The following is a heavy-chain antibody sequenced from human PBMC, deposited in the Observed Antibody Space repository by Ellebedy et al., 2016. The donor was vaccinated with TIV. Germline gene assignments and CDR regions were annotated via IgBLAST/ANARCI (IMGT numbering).Heavy chain of an antibody. D-gene: IGHD3-10*01. CDR2: VFPSLGTP. V-gene: IGHV1-69*10. CDR1: GGTFLSYG. J-gene: IGHJ4*02. Sequence: ASVKVSCKASGGTFLSYGFSWVRQAPGQGLEWMGGVFPSLGTPNYAQMFQGRVTITADKSTSTVYMELTSLQSEDTAMYYCARGRGYGSGSYLFSNLAYWGQGTLVTVSS. CDR3: ARGRGYGSGSYLFSNLAY.